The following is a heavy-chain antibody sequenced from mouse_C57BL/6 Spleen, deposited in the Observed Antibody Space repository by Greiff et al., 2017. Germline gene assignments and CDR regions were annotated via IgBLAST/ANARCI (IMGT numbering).Heavy chain of an antibody. CDR1: GYSITSGYY. Sequence: EVQRVESGPGLVKPSQSLSLTCSVTGYSITSGYYWNWIRQFPGNKLEWMGYISYDGSNNYNPSLKHRISITRDTFKNQFFLKLNSVTTEDTATYYWARGGIYYDYDWFAYWGQGTLVTVSA. J-gene: IGHJ3*01. CDR3: ARGGIYYDYDWFAY. CDR2: ISYDGSN. D-gene: IGHD2-4*01. V-gene: IGHV3-6*01.